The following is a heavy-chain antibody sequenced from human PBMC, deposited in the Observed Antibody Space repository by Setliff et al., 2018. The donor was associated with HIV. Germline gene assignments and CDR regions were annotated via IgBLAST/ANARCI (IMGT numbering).Heavy chain of an antibody. V-gene: IGHV4-4*07. Sequence: PSETLSLTCTVSGGSINTDYWSWIRQPAGKGLEFLGRISATGTINYNPSLRSRLTLSVDTPNNQFSLKLTSVTAADTAIYFCASAPLYFYDGSGYLKYWGQGSQVTVSS. D-gene: IGHD3-22*01. CDR2: ISATGTI. CDR1: GGSINTDY. CDR3: ASAPLYFYDGSGYLKY. J-gene: IGHJ4*02.